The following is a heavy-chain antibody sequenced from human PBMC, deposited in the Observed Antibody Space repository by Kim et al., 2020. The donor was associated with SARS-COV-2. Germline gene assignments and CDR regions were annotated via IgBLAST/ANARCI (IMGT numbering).Heavy chain of an antibody. Sequence: FTISRDNAKNSLYLQMNSLRAEDTAVYYCARTYWYGYVNIAAAGETFDYWGQGTLVTVSS. D-gene: IGHD6-13*01. V-gene: IGHV3-11*04. CDR3: ARTYWYGYVNIAAAGETFDY. J-gene: IGHJ4*02.